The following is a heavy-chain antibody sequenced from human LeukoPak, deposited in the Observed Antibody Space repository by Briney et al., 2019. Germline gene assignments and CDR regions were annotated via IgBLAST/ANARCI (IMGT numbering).Heavy chain of an antibody. CDR2: IYYSGST. CDR1: GGSISSSSYY. J-gene: IGHJ4*02. Sequence: SETLSLTCTVSGGSISSSSYYWGWIRQPPGKGLEWIGSIYYSGSTYYNPSLKSRVTISVDTSKNQFSLKLSSVTAADTAVYYCARHPEYCGGDCSIDCWGQGTLVTVSS. CDR3: ARHPEYCGGDCSIDC. D-gene: IGHD2-21*02. V-gene: IGHV4-39*01.